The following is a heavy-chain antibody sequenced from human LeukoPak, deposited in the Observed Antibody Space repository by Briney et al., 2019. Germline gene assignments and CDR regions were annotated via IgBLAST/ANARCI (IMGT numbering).Heavy chain of an antibody. CDR1: GFTFSSYA. CDR3: AKEGRGSSWYGSRTYYFDY. D-gene: IGHD6-13*01. J-gene: IGHJ4*02. V-gene: IGHV3-23*01. CDR2: ISGSGGST. Sequence: GGSLRLSCAAPGFTFSSYAMSWVRQAPGKGLEWVSAISGSGGSTYYADSVKGRFTISRDNSKNTLYLQMNSLRAEDTAVYYCAKEGRGSSWYGSRTYYFDYWGQGTLVTVSS.